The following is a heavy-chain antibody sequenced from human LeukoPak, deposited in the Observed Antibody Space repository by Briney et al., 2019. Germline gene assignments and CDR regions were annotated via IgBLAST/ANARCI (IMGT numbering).Heavy chain of an antibody. CDR1: GFTFSSYG. J-gene: IGHJ4*02. V-gene: IGHV3-33*01. D-gene: IGHD1-26*01. CDR2: IWYDGSNK. Sequence: PGRSLRLSCAASGFTFSSYGMHWVRQAPGKGLEWVAVIWYDGSNKYYVDSVKGRFITSRDNSKNTLYLQMNSLRAEDTAVYYCASLSGSYYFDYWGQGTLVTVSS. CDR3: ASLSGSYYFDY.